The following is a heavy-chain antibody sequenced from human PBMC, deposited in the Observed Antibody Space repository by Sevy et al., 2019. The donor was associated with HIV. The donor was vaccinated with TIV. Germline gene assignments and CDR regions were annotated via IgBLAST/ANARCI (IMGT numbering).Heavy chain of an antibody. CDR2: ISSSSSII. CDR3: ARFENYDILTGYGPGGDY. V-gene: IGHV3-48*01. D-gene: IGHD3-9*01. Sequence: GGSLRLSCAASGFTFSSYSMNWVRQAPGKGLEWVSYISSSSSIIYYADSVKGRFTISRDNAKNSLYLQMNSLRAEDTAVYYCARFENYDILTGYGPGGDYWGQGTLVTVSS. J-gene: IGHJ4*02. CDR1: GFTFSSYS.